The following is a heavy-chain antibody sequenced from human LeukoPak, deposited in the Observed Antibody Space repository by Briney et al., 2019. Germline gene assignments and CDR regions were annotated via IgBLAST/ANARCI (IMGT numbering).Heavy chain of an antibody. CDR3: AIPYSSSGFYYYYYMDV. D-gene: IGHD6-6*01. V-gene: IGHV1-69*13. CDR2: IIPIFGTA. J-gene: IGHJ6*03. Sequence: SVKVSCKASGGTFSSYAISWVRQATGQGLEWMGGIIPIFGTANYAQKFQGRVTITADESTSTAYMELSSLRSEDTAVYYCAIPYSSSGFYYYYYMDVWGKGTTVTVSS. CDR1: GGTFSSYA.